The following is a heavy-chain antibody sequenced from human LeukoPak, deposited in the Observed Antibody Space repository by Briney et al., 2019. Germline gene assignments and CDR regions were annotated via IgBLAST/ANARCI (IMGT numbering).Heavy chain of an antibody. CDR1: GFTFSSYA. CDR3: ARRGAASDAFDI. D-gene: IGHD3-16*01. J-gene: IGHJ3*02. Sequence: GGSLRLSCAASGFTFSSYAMSWVRQAPGKGLEWVSAISGSGGSTYYADSVKGRFTISRDNAKNTLYLQMNSLRAEDTAVYYCARRGAASDAFDIWGQGTMVTVSS. CDR2: ISGSGGST. V-gene: IGHV3-23*01.